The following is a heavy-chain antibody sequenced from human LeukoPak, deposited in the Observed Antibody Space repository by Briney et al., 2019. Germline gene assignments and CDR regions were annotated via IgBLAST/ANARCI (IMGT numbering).Heavy chain of an antibody. CDR3: VRDSYTNTWHFQEKDY. D-gene: IGHD2-2*02. CDR1: GFTFSSYT. J-gene: IGHJ4*02. V-gene: IGHV3-21*01. CDR2: ITSSSSFI. Sequence: GGSLRLSCAASGFTFSSYTMNWVRQAPGKGLEWVSSITSSSSFIYYADSLKGRFTISRDNAKNSLFLQMNSLRAEDTAVYYCVRDSYTNTWHFQEKDYWGQGTQVTVSS.